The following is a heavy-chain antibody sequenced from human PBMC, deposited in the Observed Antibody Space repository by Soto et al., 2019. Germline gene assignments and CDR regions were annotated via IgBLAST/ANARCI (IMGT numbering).Heavy chain of an antibody. J-gene: IGHJ6*02. CDR3: ASQGVDFWRVGHYYGLGV. CDR1: GYTFTNYD. D-gene: IGHD3-3*01. Sequence: QVQLVQSGAEVKKPGASVKVSCKASGYTFTNYDVNWVRQAAGQGLEWMGWMNPNSGNTDYAQKFRARVAMTRNNSIDTAYMELSSLTSEDTAVYYCASQGVDFWRVGHYYGLGVWGQGTAVTVAS. V-gene: IGHV1-8*01. CDR2: MNPNSGNT.